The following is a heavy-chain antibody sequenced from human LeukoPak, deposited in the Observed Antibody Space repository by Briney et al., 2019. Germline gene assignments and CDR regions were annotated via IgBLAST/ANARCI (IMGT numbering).Heavy chain of an antibody. CDR1: GYSISSGYY. CDR2: IYHNGST. J-gene: IGHJ4*02. D-gene: IGHD3-10*01. CDR3: SRKRWFGELFLFDY. V-gene: IGHV4-38-2*01. Sequence: PSETLSLTCAVSGYSISSGYYWGWIRQPPGKGLEWIGSIYHNGSTYYNPSLKSRVTISVDTSKNQFSLKLSSVTAADTAVYYCSRKRWFGELFLFDYWGQGTLVTVSS.